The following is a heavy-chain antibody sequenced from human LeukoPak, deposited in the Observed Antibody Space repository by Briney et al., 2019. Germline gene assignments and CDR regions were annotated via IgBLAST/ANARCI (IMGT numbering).Heavy chain of an antibody. J-gene: IGHJ3*02. CDR1: GFTFSSYW. D-gene: IGHD3-3*01. CDR3: ARDTGWTLYRGAFDI. V-gene: IGHV3-7*01. Sequence: PGGSLRLSCAASGFTFSSYWMSWVRQAPGKGLEWVANIKQDGSEKYYVDSVKGRFTISRDNAKNSLYLQMNSLRAEDTAVYYCARDTGWTLYRGAFDIWGQGTMVTVSS. CDR2: IKQDGSEK.